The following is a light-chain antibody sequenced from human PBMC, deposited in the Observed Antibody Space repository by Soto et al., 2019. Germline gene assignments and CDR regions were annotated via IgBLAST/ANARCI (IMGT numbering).Light chain of an antibody. Sequence: DIQMTQSPSSLSASVGDRVTITCRASQSISSYLHWYQQKPGKAPKLLIDAASSLQSGVPSRFSGSVSGTDFTLTIISLQPEDFATYYCQQSYSTPLTFGPGTKVDIK. CDR1: QSISSY. CDR2: AAS. J-gene: IGKJ3*01. CDR3: QQSYSTPLT. V-gene: IGKV1-39*01.